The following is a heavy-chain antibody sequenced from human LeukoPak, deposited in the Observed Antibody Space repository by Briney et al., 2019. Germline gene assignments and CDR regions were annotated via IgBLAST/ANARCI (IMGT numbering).Heavy chain of an antibody. D-gene: IGHD2-21*01. CDR3: ARQALWFFDH. J-gene: IGHJ4*02. CDR1: GGSISSNSNY. CDR2: ISYGGST. V-gene: IGHV4-39*01. Sequence: SETLSPTCTVSGGSISSNSNYWAWVRQPPGRGLEWIGSISYGGSTYYSPSLESRVTISVDTSKNQFSLKLSSVTAADTAVYYCARQALWFFDHWGQGTLVTVSS.